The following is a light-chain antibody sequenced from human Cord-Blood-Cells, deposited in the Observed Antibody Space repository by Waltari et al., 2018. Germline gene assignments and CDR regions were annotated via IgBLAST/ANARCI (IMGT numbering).Light chain of an antibody. CDR1: SSDVGGYNY. CDR3: SSYAGSNNLV. Sequence: QSALTQPPSASGSPGQSVTIPCTGTSSDVGGYNYVSWYHQHPGKAPKLMIYAVSKRPSVVPDRFSGSKSGNTASLTVSGLQAEDEADYYCSSYAGSNNLVFGGGTKLTVL. J-gene: IGLJ3*02. CDR2: AVS. V-gene: IGLV2-8*01.